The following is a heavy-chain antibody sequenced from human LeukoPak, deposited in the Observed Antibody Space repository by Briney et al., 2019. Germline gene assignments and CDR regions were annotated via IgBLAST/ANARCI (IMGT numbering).Heavy chain of an antibody. V-gene: IGHV3-21*01. CDR3: ASLTVAGSQFDY. Sequence: GGSLRLSCAASGFTLSSYSMNWVRQAPGKGLGWVSSISSSSSYIYYADSVKGRFTISRDNAKNSVYLQMNSLRAEDTAVYYCASLTVAGSQFDYWGQGTLVTVSS. D-gene: IGHD6-19*01. CDR1: GFTLSSYS. CDR2: ISSSSSYI. J-gene: IGHJ4*02.